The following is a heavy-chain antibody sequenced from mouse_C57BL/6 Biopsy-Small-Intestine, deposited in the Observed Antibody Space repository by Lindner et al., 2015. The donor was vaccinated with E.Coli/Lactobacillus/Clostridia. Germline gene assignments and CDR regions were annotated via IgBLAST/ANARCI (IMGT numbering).Heavy chain of an antibody. V-gene: IGHV1-14*01. J-gene: IGHJ2*01. CDR3: ARDGYGDYLYFDY. CDR1: GYTFTSYV. Sequence: VQLQESGPELVKPGASVKMSCKASGYTFTSYVMHWVKQKPGQGLEWIGYVNPYNDGTKYNEKFKGKATLTSDKSSSTAYMELSSLTSEDSAVYYCARDGYGDYLYFDYWGQGTTLTVSS. CDR2: VNPYNDGT. D-gene: IGHD2-13*01.